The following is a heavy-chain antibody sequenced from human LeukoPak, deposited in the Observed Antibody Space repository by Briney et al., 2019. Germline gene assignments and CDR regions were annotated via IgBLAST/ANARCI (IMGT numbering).Heavy chain of an antibody. J-gene: IGHJ5*02. D-gene: IGHD6-25*01. Sequence: GGSLRLSCVVSGFSFGNFWMHWVRQVPGKGLVWVARMDTDGRITDYADSVKGRFTISRDNARNTLYLQMRSLRADDTALYYCATDVTGSEDRWGQGTLVTVSS. CDR3: ATDVTGSEDR. CDR1: GFSFGNFW. CDR2: MDTDGRIT. V-gene: IGHV3-74*01.